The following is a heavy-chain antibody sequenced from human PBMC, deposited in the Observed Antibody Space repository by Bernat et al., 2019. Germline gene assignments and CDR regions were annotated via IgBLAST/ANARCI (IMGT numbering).Heavy chain of an antibody. CDR1: GFTFSSYG. V-gene: IGHV3-33*01. D-gene: IGHD3-16*01. CDR2: IWYDGSNK. J-gene: IGHJ4*02. CDR3: ARDPGIQSYTGHFDY. Sequence: QVQLVESGGGVVQPGRSLRLSCAASGFTFSSYGIHWVRQAPGKGLEWVALIWYDGSNKYYADSVKGRFTISRDNSKNTLYLQMNSLRAEDTAVYYCARDPGIQSYTGHFDYWGQGTLVTVSS.